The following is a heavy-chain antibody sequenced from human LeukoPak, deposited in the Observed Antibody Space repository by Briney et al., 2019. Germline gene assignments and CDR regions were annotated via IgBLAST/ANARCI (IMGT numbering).Heavy chain of an antibody. D-gene: IGHD5-24*01. CDR3: ARGGGDGYNFFY. CDR2: INHSGST. CDR1: GGSFSGYY. V-gene: IGHV4-34*01. J-gene: IGHJ4*02. Sequence: SETLSLTCAVYGGSFSGYYWSWIRQPPGKGLEWIGEINHSGSTNYNPSLKSRVTISVDTSKNQFSLKLSSVTAADTAVYYCARGGGDGYNFFYWGQGTLVTVSS.